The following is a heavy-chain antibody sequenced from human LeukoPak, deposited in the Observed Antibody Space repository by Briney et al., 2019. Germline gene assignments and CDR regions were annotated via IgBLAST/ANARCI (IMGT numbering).Heavy chain of an antibody. D-gene: IGHD3-10*01. Sequence: GASVKVSCKASGYTFTSYGISWVRQAPGQGLEWMGWISAYNGNTNYAQKLQGRVTMTTDTSTSTAYMELRSLRSDDTAVYYCARYVWFGELLTTAGNDAFDIWGQGTMVTVSS. J-gene: IGHJ3*02. CDR2: ISAYNGNT. CDR3: ARYVWFGELLTTAGNDAFDI. CDR1: GYTFTSYG. V-gene: IGHV1-18*01.